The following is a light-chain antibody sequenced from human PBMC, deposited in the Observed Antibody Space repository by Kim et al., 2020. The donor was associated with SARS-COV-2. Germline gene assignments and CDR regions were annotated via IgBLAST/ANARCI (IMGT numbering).Light chain of an antibody. CDR3: QQYHNWYT. CDR1: QSMSNH. V-gene: IGKV3-15*01. CDR2: GAS. J-gene: IGKJ2*01. Sequence: EIVMTQSPATLSVSPGERVTLSCRASQSMSNHLAWYQQRPGQAPRLLIYGASTRTTGVPARFSGSGSGTEFTLTISSLQSEDFAVYYCQQYHNWYTFGQGTKLEI.